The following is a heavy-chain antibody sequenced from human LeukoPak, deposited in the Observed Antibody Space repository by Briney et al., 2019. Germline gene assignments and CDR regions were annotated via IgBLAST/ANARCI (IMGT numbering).Heavy chain of an antibody. CDR2: IKSKTDGGTT. D-gene: IGHD3-22*01. V-gene: IGHV3-15*01. J-gene: IGHJ3*02. CDR3: TTSRRTYYYDSSGYYLNGFDI. CDR1: GSTFSNAW. Sequence: GGSLRLSCAASGSTFSNAWMSWVRQAPGKGLEWVGRIKSKTDGGTTDYAAPVKGRFTISRDDSKNTLYLQMNSLKTEDTAVYYCTTSRRTYYYDSSGYYLNGFDIWGQGTMVTVSS.